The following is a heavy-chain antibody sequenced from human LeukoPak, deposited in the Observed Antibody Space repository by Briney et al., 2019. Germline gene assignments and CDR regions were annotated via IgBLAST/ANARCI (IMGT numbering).Heavy chain of an antibody. J-gene: IGHJ4*02. CDR3: ALSSGWYVLVY. Sequence: ASVKVSCKASGYTFTSYGISWVRQAPGQGLEWMGWINPNSGGTNYAQKFQGRVTMTRNTSISTAYMELSSLRSEDTAVYYCALSSGWYVLVYWGQGTLVTVSS. CDR2: INPNSGGT. CDR1: GYTFTSYG. D-gene: IGHD6-19*01. V-gene: IGHV1-8*02.